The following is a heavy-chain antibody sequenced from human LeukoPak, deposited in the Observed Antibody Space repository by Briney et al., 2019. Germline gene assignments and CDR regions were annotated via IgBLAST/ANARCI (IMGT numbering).Heavy chain of an antibody. CDR3: AKDLRWFGELFYGMDV. V-gene: IGHV3-30*18. D-gene: IGHD3-10*01. J-gene: IGHJ6*02. Sequence: GGSLRLSCAASGFTFSSYGMHWVRQAPGKGLEWVAVISYDGSNKYYADSVKGRFTISRDNSKNTLYLQMNSLRAEDTAVYYCAKDLRWFGELFYGMDVWGQGTTVTVSS. CDR2: ISYDGSNK. CDR1: GFTFSSYG.